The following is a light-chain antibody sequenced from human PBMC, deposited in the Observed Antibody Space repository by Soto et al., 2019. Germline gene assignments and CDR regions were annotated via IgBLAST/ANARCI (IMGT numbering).Light chain of an antibody. Sequence: DIQMTQSPSTLSASVGDRVTITCRASQSIDSWLAWHQQKPGKAPKLLISKASSLESGVPSRFSGSGSGTEFTLTISNLQPDDFATYYRQQYNSYRAFGQGTKVEI. V-gene: IGKV1-5*03. CDR3: QQYNSYRA. J-gene: IGKJ1*01. CDR1: QSIDSW. CDR2: KAS.